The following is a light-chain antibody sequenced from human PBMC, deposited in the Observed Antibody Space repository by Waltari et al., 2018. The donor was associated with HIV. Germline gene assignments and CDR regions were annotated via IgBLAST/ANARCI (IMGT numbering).Light chain of an antibody. V-gene: IGLV1-44*01. J-gene: IGLJ3*02. CDR1: SSNTGSNN. CDR3: AVWDDSLNGWV. CDR2: SNN. Sequence: QSVLTQPPSASGTPGQRVTISCSGRSSNTGSNNVNWYQQFPGTATKLLIDSNNQRPSGVPDRFSGSKSGTSASLAISGLQSEDEADYYCAVWDDSLNGWVFGGGTKLTVL.